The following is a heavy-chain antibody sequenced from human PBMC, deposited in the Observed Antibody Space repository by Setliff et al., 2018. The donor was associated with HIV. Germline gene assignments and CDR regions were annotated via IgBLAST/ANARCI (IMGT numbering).Heavy chain of an antibody. CDR1: GYSFTTYW. J-gene: IGHJ5*02. D-gene: IGHD3-22*01. CDR2: LYPGDSDT. V-gene: IGHV5-51*07. CDR3: ARAPNSPYYSNVWYADH. Sequence: GESLKISCKASGYSFTTYWIGWVHQMPGKGLEWMAILYPGDSDTRYSPSFQSQVTVSADKSIGTAYLQWNSLKASDTALYFCARAPNSPYYSNVWYADHWGQGTLVTVSS.